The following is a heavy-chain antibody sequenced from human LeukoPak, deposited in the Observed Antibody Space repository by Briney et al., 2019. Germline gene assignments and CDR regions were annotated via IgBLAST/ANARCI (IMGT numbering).Heavy chain of an antibody. Sequence: ASVKVSSKASGATFSINAISWVRKPPGQGLEWMGGSFLIFGTTNYAQKFQGRVTITTDESTSTAYMELSSLRSEDTAVYYCARVRSGDSSPDNPLYYYYYMDVWGKGTTVTVSS. J-gene: IGHJ6*03. CDR2: SFLIFGTT. V-gene: IGHV1-69*05. CDR1: GATFSINA. CDR3: ARVRSGDSSPDNPLYYYYYMDV. D-gene: IGHD5-18*01.